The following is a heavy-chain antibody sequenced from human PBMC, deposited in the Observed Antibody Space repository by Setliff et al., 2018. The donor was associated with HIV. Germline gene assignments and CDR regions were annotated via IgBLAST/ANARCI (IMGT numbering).Heavy chain of an antibody. CDR2: FHHSGSA. Sequence: PSETLSLTCAVSGYSISTASYWAWIRQSTGKGLEWIGGFHHSGSAHYNPSLKSRVTISGQTSKNQFSLTLTSVTAADTAIYYCARQGAGYYYDSSDYYTGNGFDMWGQGTMVTVSS. J-gene: IGHJ3*02. CDR3: ARQGAGYYYDSSDYYTGNGFDM. CDR1: GYSISTASY. D-gene: IGHD3-22*01. V-gene: IGHV4-38-2*01.